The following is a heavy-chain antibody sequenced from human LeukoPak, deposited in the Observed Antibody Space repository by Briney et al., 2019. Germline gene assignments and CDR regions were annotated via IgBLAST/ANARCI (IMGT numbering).Heavy chain of an antibody. J-gene: IGHJ4*02. V-gene: IGHV4-38-2*02. CDR2: IYHSGST. D-gene: IGHD5-12*01. CDR1: GYSISSGYC. Sequence: SGTLSLTCTVSGYSISSGYCWGWLRPPPGKGLEWIGSIYHSGSTYYNPSLKSRVTISVDTSKNQFSLKLSSVTVADTAVYYCARDRGYSGYDPTAQHDYWGQGTLVTVSS. CDR3: ARDRGYSGYDPTAQHDY.